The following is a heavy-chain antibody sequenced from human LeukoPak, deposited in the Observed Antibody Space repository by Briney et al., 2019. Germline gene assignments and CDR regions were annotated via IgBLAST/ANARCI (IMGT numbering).Heavy chain of an antibody. J-gene: IGHJ4*02. CDR3: ARASPHLYSSGYYDPSFVDY. Sequence: GGSLRLSCAASGFTFSSYSMNWVRQAPGRGLEWVSSISSSSSYIYYADSVKGRFTISRDNAKNSLYLQMNSLRAEDTAVYYCARASPHLYSSGYYDPSFVDYWDQGTLVTVSS. V-gene: IGHV3-21*01. D-gene: IGHD3-22*01. CDR2: ISSSSSYI. CDR1: GFTFSSYS.